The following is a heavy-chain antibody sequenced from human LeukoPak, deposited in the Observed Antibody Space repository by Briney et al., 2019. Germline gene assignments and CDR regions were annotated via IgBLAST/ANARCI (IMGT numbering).Heavy chain of an antibody. CDR1: GYTFTGYY. Sequence: ASVKVSSKASGYTFTGYYMHWVRQAPGQGLEWMGWINPNSGGTNYAQKFQGRVTMTRDTSISTAYMELSRLRSDDTAVYYCARPAAMDDAFDIWGQGTMVTVSS. D-gene: IGHD2-2*01. V-gene: IGHV1-2*02. J-gene: IGHJ3*02. CDR3: ARPAAMDDAFDI. CDR2: INPNSGGT.